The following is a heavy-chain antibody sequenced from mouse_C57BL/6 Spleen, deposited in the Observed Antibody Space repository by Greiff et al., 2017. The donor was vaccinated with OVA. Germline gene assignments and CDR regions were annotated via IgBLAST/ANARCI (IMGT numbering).Heavy chain of an antibody. CDR3: AREGAITTVVAWYFDV. D-gene: IGHD1-1*01. V-gene: IGHV5-17*01. Sequence: EVHLVESGGGLVKPGGSLKLSCAASGFTFSDYGMHWVRQAPEKGLEWVAYISSGSSTIYYADTVKGRFTISRDNAKNTLFLQMTSLRSEDTAMYYCAREGAITTVVAWYFDVWGTGTTVTVSS. CDR2: ISSGSSTI. CDR1: GFTFSDYG. J-gene: IGHJ1*03.